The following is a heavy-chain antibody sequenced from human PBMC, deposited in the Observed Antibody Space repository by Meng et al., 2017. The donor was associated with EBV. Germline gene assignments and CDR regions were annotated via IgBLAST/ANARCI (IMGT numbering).Heavy chain of an antibody. D-gene: IGHD5-12*01. CDR3: ARETSGYDFNWFDP. Sequence: QVQLVQSGGEVKKLGASVKVSCKASGYTFTCYGISWVRQAPGQGLEWMGWISAYNGNTNYAQKLQGRVTMTTDTSTSTAYMELRSLRSDDTAVYYCARETSGYDFNWFDPWGQGTLVTVSS. CDR1: GYTFTCYG. CDR2: ISAYNGNT. J-gene: IGHJ5*02. V-gene: IGHV1-18*01.